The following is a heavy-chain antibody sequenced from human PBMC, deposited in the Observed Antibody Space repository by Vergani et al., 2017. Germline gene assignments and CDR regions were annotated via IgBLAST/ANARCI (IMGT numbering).Heavy chain of an antibody. J-gene: IGHJ6*03. CDR1: GGTFSSYA. CDR2: IIPIFGTA. Sequence: QVQLVQSGAEVKKPGSSVKVSCKASGGTFSSYAISWVRQAPGQGLEWMGVIIPIFGTANYAQKFQGRVTITADESTGTAYMELSSLRSEDTAVYYCALVSSRTNYYYYYMDVWGKGTTVTVSS. CDR3: ALVSSRTNYYYYYMDV. V-gene: IGHV1-69*01. D-gene: IGHD6-13*01.